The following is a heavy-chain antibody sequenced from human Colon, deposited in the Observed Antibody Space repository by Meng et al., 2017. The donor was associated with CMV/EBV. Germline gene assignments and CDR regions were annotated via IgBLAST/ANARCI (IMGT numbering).Heavy chain of an antibody. CDR3: ARGYDSARALYYDGMDV. CDR2: ISSSSRNI. D-gene: IGHD5-12*01. Sequence: GGSLRLSCVGSGFTFEDYAMHWVRQVPGKGLEWVSSISSSSRNIYYADSVRGRFTISRDNAENSLYLQMNNLIADDTAIYYCARGYDSARALYYDGMDVWGQGTTVTVSS. J-gene: IGHJ6*02. V-gene: IGHV3-21*01. CDR1: GFTFEDYA.